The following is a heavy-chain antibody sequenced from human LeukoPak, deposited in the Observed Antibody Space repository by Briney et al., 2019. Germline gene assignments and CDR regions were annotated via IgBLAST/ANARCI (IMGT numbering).Heavy chain of an antibody. V-gene: IGHV4-59*12. J-gene: IGHJ4*02. CDR3: ARRDGYNLDY. CDR2: IYHSGST. Sequence: SETLSLTCTVSGGSISSYYWSWIRQPPGKGLEWIGEIYHSGSTNYNPSLKSRVTISVDKSKNQFSLKLSSVTAADTAVYYCARRDGYNLDYLGPGALVTVSS. CDR1: GGSISSYY. D-gene: IGHD5-24*01.